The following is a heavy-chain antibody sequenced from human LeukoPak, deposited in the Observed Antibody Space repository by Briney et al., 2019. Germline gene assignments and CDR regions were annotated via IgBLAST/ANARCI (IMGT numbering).Heavy chain of an antibody. V-gene: IGHV1-8*01. Sequence: GASVKVSCKASGYTFTSYDINWVRQATGQGLEWMGWMNPNSGNTGYAQKFQGRVTMTRNTSISTAYMELSSLRSEDTAVYYCARALTMIVVRGFDPWGQGTLVTVSS. D-gene: IGHD3-22*01. J-gene: IGHJ5*02. CDR2: MNPNSGNT. CDR1: GYTFTSYD. CDR3: ARALTMIVVRGFDP.